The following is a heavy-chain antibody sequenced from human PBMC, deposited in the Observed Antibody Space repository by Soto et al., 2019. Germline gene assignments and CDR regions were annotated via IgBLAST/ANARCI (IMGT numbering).Heavy chain of an antibody. J-gene: IGHJ6*02. CDR1: GYTFTSYY. V-gene: IGHV1-46*03. CDR2: INPSGGST. Sequence: SVKVSCKASGYTFTSYYMHWVRQAPGQGLEWMGIINPSGGSTSYAQKFQGRVTMTRDTSTSTVYMELSGLRSEDTAVYYCARGGYCSGGSCYNYYYYYGMDVWGQGTTVTVSS. D-gene: IGHD2-15*01. CDR3: ARGGYCSGGSCYNYYYYYGMDV.